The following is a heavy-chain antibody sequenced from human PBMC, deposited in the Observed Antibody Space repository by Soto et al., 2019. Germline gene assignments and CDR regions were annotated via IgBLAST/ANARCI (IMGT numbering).Heavy chain of an antibody. CDR1: GGSISTSC. D-gene: IGHD1-20*01. Sequence: PSEPLSLTCSVSGGSISTSCWSWMRQPPGKGPEWIGCVFYTGFTTDNPSLESRVSVSVDTSKNQFSLRVSGVSAADTAVYYCATSQKGYNWNYFDHWGQGALVTVSS. CDR3: ATSQKGYNWNYFDH. CDR2: VFYTGFT. V-gene: IGHV4-59*04. J-gene: IGHJ4*02.